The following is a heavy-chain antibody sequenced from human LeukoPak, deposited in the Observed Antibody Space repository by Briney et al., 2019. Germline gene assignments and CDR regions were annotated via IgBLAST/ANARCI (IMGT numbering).Heavy chain of an antibody. CDR2: ISAYNGNT. Sequence: ASVKVSCKASGYTFTSYGISWVRQAPGQGIEWMGWISAYNGNTNYAQKLQGRVTMTTDTSTSTAYMELRSLRSDDTAVYYCARDHFMITFGGVIDPYYYYGMDVWGQGSLVTVSS. J-gene: IGHJ6*02. CDR3: ARDHFMITFGGVIDPYYYYGMDV. CDR1: GYTFTSYG. V-gene: IGHV1-18*01. D-gene: IGHD3-16*02.